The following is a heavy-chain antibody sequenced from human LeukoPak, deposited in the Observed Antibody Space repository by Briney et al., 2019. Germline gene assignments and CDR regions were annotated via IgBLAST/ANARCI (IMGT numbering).Heavy chain of an antibody. D-gene: IGHD4-23*01. CDR1: GFTLSSYA. J-gene: IGHJ3*02. V-gene: IGHV3-23*01. Sequence: GGSLRLSCAASGFTLSSYAMSWVRQAPGKGLEWVSAISGSGGSTYYADSVKGRFTISRDNSKNTLYLQMNSLRAEDTAVYYCAKDRNYGGNSGAFDIWGQGTMVTVSS. CDR3: AKDRNYGGNSGAFDI. CDR2: ISGSGGST.